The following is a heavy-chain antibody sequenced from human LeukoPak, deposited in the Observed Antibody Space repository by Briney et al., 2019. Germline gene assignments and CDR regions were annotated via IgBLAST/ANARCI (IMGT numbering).Heavy chain of an antibody. CDR3: AKDRLPYSSSSLFDY. CDR1: GFTFSSYA. D-gene: IGHD6-6*01. CDR2: ISYDGSNK. J-gene: IGHJ4*02. Sequence: GGSLRLSCAASGFTFSSYAMHWVRQAPGKGLEWVAVISYDGSNKYYADSVKGRFTISRDNSKNTLYLQMNSLRAEDTAVYYCAKDRLPYSSSSLFDYWGQGTLVSVSS. V-gene: IGHV3-30-3*01.